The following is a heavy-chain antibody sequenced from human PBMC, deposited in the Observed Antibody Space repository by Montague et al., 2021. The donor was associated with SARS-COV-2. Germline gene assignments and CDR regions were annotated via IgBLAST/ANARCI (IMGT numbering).Heavy chain of an antibody. CDR3: AKSGDPGNSDPGGWFDP. CDR1: DGSFSDYS. J-gene: IGHJ5*02. Sequence: ETLSLTCAVYDGSFSDYSWTWVRQAPGKGLEWVSAISGYGDKTYYADSVKGRFTISRDNSKNTLFLQMNSLRAEDTAVYYCAKSGDPGNSDPGGWFDPWGQGTLVTVSS. V-gene: IGHV3-23*01. D-gene: IGHD3-10*01. CDR2: ISGYGDKT.